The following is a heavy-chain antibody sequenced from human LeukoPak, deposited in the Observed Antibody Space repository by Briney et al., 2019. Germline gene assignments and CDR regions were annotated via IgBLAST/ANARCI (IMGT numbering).Heavy chain of an antibody. CDR2: IYNSGNT. CDR3: ARGYCSGGSCYSGDGWFDP. D-gene: IGHD2-15*01. CDR1: GGSISSYY. J-gene: IGHJ5*02. V-gene: IGHV4-59*08. Sequence: SETLSLTCTVSGGSISSYYWSWLRQPPGKGLEWIGYIYNSGNTNYNPSLKSRVTISVDTPKNQFSLKLSSVTAADTAVYYCARGYCSGGSCYSGDGWFDPWGQGTLVTVSS.